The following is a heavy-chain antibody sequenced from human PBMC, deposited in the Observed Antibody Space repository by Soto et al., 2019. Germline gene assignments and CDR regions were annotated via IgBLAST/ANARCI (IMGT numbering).Heavy chain of an antibody. V-gene: IGHV3-23*01. J-gene: IGHJ4*02. D-gene: IGHD3-10*01. CDR1: GFTFSNNA. CDR2: IGDSVGMP. CDR3: AKVISTGIHRGYLDY. Sequence: EVQLLESGGGLVQPGGSLRLSCAASGFTFSNNAMSWVRQAPGKGLEWVSLIGDSVGMPYYPASVKGRVPISIYPSRNTLYLQMNSLRVEDTAVYYCAKVISTGIHRGYLDYRGQGTPVAVSS.